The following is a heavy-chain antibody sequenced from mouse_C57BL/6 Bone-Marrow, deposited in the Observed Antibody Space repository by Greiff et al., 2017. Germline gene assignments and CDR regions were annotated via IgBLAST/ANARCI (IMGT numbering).Heavy chain of an antibody. Sequence: EVQGVESGGGLVQPGGSMKLSCVASGFTFSNYWMNWVRQSPEKGLEWVAQIRLKSDNYATHYAESVKGRFTISRDDSKSSVYLQMNNLRAEDTGIYYCTGPYTRFAYWGQGTLVTVSA. CDR3: TGPYTRFAY. CDR2: IRLKSDNYAT. CDR1: GFTFSNYW. J-gene: IGHJ3*01. D-gene: IGHD2-12*01. V-gene: IGHV6-3*01.